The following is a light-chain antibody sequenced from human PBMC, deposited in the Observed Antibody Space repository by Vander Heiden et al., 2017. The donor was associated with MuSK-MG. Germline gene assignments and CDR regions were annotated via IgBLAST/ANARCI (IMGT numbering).Light chain of an antibody. J-gene: IGLJ1*01. CDR2: EVS. V-gene: IGLV2-23*02. CDR3: CSYASSNSIV. CDR1: SSDVCSYNL. Sequence: QPALTQPASVSGSPRQSITISCTGSSSDVCSYNLVSWYQQHPGKAPKLIMYEVSHWPSGVYNRFSGSKSGNTASLTISGLQAEDEADYYCCSYASSNSIVFGTGTKVTVL.